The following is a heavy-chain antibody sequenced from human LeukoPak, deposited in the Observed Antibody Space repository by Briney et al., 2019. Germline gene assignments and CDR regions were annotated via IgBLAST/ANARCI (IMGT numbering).Heavy chain of an antibody. V-gene: IGHV4-61*05. Sequence: PSETLSLTCTVSGGSISSSSYYWSWIRQPPGKGLEWIGYIYYTGSTYYNPSLKSRVTISVDTSKNQFSLKLSSVTAADTAVYYCARVGLHSSGYSDYWGQGTLVTVSS. J-gene: IGHJ4*02. CDR1: GGSISSSSYY. CDR3: ARVGLHSSGYSDY. D-gene: IGHD3-22*01. CDR2: IYYTGST.